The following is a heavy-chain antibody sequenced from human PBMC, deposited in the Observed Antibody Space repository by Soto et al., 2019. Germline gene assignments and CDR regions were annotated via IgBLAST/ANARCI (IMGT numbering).Heavy chain of an antibody. V-gene: IGHV3-21*01. CDR2: ISSSSSYI. CDR1: GFTFSSYS. Sequence: PGVSLRLSCAASGFTFSSYSMNWVRQAPGKGLEWVSSISSSSSYIYYADSVKGRFTISRDNAKNSLYLQMNSLRAEDTAVYYCASLEMATLYYYGMDVWGQGTTVTVSS. CDR3: ASLEMATLYYYGMDV. D-gene: IGHD5-12*01. J-gene: IGHJ6*02.